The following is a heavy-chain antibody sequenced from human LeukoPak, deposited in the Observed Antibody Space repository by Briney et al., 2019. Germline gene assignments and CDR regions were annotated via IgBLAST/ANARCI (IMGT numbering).Heavy chain of an antibody. V-gene: IGHV3-30-3*01. CDR2: ISHDGSNK. CDR3: ARAWARGVIPDY. CDR1: GFTFSSYS. D-gene: IGHD3-10*01. J-gene: IGHJ4*02. Sequence: GGSLRLSCAASGFTFSSYSIHWVRQAPGEGLEWVAVISHDGSNKYYADSVKGRFTISRDNSKNALYLQMNSLGPEDTAVCYCARAWARGVIPDYWGQGTLVTVSS.